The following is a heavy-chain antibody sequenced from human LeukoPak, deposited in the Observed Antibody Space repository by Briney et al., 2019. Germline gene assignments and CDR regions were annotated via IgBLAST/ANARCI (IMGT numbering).Heavy chain of an antibody. V-gene: IGHV4-39*07. Sequence: PSETLSLTCTVSGGSISSSSYYWGWIRQPPVKGLEWIGSIYYSGSTYYNPSLKSRVTISVDTSKNQFSLKLSSVTAADTAVYYCARGFGFWSGYPYWYFDLWGRGTLVTVSS. CDR1: GGSISSSSYY. J-gene: IGHJ2*01. CDR2: IYYSGST. CDR3: ARGFGFWSGYPYWYFDL. D-gene: IGHD3-3*01.